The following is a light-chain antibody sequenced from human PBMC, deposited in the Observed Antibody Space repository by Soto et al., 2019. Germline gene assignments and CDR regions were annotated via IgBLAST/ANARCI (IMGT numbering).Light chain of an antibody. V-gene: IGKV3-15*01. Sequence: EIVMTQSPATLSVSPGERATLSCRASQSVSNNLALYQKKPGQAPRLLIYGASTRATGIPARFSGSGSGTEFTLTISRLQSEDFAVYYCQQYNNWWTFGQGTRVEIK. CDR3: QQYNNWWT. CDR1: QSVSNN. J-gene: IGKJ1*01. CDR2: GAS.